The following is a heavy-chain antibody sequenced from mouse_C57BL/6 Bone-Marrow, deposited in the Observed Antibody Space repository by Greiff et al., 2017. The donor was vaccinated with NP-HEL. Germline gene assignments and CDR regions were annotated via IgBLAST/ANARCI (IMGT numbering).Heavy chain of an antibody. CDR2: IDPSASHT. Sequence: QVQLQQPGAELVKPGASVKLSCKASGYTFTSYWIGEIDPSASHTNYNQKFKGKATLTVDTSSSTAYMQLSSLTSEDSAVYYCAVDFLSWYFDVWGTGTTVTVSS. J-gene: IGHJ1*03. CDR3: AVDFLSWYFDV. V-gene: IGHV1-50*01. CDR1: GYTFTSYW. D-gene: IGHD6-2*01.